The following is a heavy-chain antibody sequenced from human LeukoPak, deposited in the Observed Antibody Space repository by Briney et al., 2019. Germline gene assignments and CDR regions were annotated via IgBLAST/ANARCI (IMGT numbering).Heavy chain of an antibody. Sequence: GRSLRLSCAASGLTFRSFGMHWVRQAPGKGLEWVATISHDGSNQYYADSVKGRFTISRDNSQNTLYLQMNGLRAEDTAVYSCAKKVADTAMVGHMDVWGQGTTVTVYS. D-gene: IGHD5-18*01. V-gene: IGHV3-30*18. CDR1: GLTFRSFG. J-gene: IGHJ6*02. CDR3: AKKVADTAMVGHMDV. CDR2: ISHDGSNQ.